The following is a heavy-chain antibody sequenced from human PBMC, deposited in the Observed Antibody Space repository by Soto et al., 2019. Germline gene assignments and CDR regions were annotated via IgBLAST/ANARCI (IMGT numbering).Heavy chain of an antibody. D-gene: IGHD3-3*01. CDR1: GYTFTGYY. CDR3: ARDTGITMFPSRNYYYGMDV. J-gene: IGHJ6*02. Sequence: ASVKVSCKASGYTFTGYYIHWVRQAPGQGLEWLGWINPNSGGTNYAQKFQGWVTMTRDTSISTAYMELRRLRSDDTAVYYCARDTGITMFPSRNYYYGMDVWGQGTTVTVSS. V-gene: IGHV1-2*04. CDR2: INPNSGGT.